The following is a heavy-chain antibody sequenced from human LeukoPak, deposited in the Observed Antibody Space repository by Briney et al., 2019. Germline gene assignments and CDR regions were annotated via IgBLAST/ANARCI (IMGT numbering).Heavy chain of an antibody. CDR3: ARRQIAVAGAFDY. CDR2: ISSSSSYI. Sequence: GGSLRHSCAASGFTFSSYSINWVRQAPGKGLEWVSSISSSSSYIYYADSVKGRFTISRDNAKNSLYLQMNSLRAEDTAIYCCARRQIAVAGAFDYWGQGTLVTVSS. V-gene: IGHV3-21*01. J-gene: IGHJ4*02. D-gene: IGHD6-19*01. CDR1: GFTFSSYS.